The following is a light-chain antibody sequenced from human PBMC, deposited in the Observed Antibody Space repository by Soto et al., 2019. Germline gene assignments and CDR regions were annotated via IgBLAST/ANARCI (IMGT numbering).Light chain of an antibody. CDR2: GGF. V-gene: IGKV3-20*01. Sequence: EIVLTQSPGTLPLSPGESATLSCRASESVSITYFAWYQQKPGQAPRLLIYGGFNRATGIPDRFSGSGSGTDFTLTINRLEPEDFAVYFCQCQQYGVSPVYAFGQGTKVDIK. CDR1: ESVSITY. J-gene: IGKJ2*01. CDR3: QCQQYGVSPVYA.